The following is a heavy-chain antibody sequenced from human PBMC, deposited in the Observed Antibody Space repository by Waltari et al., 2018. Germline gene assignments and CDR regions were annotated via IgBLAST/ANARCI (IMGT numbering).Heavy chain of an antibody. J-gene: IGHJ5*02. CDR2: IGPSGGYI. CDR1: GYNFISYW. V-gene: IGHV5-10-1*03. Sequence: DVQLVQSGGEVKKPGESLRISCEASGYNFISYWISWVRQTPGKGLEWIGRIGPSGGYINYSPSFQGHVTISAARSINTAYLQWNSLQASDTGIYYCARMSHESPNQYDDTWSDPWGRGTLVTVST. D-gene: IGHD3-16*01. CDR3: ARMSHESPNQYDDTWSDP.